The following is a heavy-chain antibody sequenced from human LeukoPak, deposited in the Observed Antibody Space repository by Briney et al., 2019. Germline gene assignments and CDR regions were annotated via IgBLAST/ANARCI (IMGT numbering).Heavy chain of an antibody. CDR2: IYTSGST. D-gene: IGHD6-19*01. CDR3: ARNGYSSGWYGY. J-gene: IGHJ4*02. Sequence: SETLSLTCTVSGGSISSGSYYWSWIRQPAGKGLEWIGRIYTSGSTNYNPSLKSRVTISVDTSKNQFSLKLSSVTAADTAVYYCARNGYSSGWYGYWGQGTLVTVSS. V-gene: IGHV4-61*02. CDR1: GGSISSGSYY.